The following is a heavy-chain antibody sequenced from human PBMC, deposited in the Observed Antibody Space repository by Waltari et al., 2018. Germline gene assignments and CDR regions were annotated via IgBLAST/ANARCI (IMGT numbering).Heavy chain of an antibody. CDR1: GFSLSTSGVG. CDR3: AHSSGGYGDYRDYYYGMDV. V-gene: IGHV2-5*01. CDR2: IYWNEDK. D-gene: IGHD4-17*01. Sequence: QITLKESGPTLVKPTQTLTLTYTFSGFSLSTSGVGVGWIRQPPGTPLEWLALIYWNEDKRYSPSLKSRLTITKDTSKNQVVLTMTNMDPVDTATYYCAHSSGGYGDYRDYYYGMDVWGQGTTVTVSS. J-gene: IGHJ6*02.